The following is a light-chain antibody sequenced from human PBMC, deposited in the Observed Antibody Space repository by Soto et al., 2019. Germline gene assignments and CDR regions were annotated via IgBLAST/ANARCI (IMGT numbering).Light chain of an antibody. J-gene: IGKJ1*01. CDR1: QGISSY. Sequence: IQVTQSPASVSASVGDRVTITCRAGQGISSYLAWYQQKPGKAPKLLIYAASTLQSGVPSRFSGSGSGTDFTLTISCLQSEDFATYYRQQYYSYPRTFGQGTKVDIK. V-gene: IGKV1-8*01. CDR2: AAS. CDR3: QQYYSYPRT.